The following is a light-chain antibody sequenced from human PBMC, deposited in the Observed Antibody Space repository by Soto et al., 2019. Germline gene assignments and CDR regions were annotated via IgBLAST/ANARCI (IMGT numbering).Light chain of an antibody. CDR3: MQALQTPLR. CDR2: LGS. CDR1: QSLLHSNGYNY. V-gene: IGKV2-28*01. Sequence: DIVMTQSPLSLPVTPGEPASISCRSSQSLLHSNGYNYLDWYLQKPGQSPQLLIYLGSNRASGVXDXXSGSGSGTDFTLKSSRVEAEDVGVYYCMQALQTPLRFGQGTKVEIK. J-gene: IGKJ1*01.